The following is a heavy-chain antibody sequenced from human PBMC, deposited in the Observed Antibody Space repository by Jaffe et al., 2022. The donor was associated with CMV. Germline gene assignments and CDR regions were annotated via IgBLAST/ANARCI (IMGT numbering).Heavy chain of an antibody. CDR2: IYSGGST. CDR1: GFTVSSNY. Sequence: EVQLVETGGGLIQPGGSLRLSCAASGFTVSSNYMSWVRQAPGKGLEWVSVIYSGGSTYYADSVKGRFTISRDNSKNTLYLQMNSLRAEDTAVYYCARLYYYGSGREWAFDIWGPGTMVTVSS. V-gene: IGHV3-53*02. J-gene: IGHJ3*02. CDR3: ARLYYYGSGREWAFDI. D-gene: IGHD3-10*01.